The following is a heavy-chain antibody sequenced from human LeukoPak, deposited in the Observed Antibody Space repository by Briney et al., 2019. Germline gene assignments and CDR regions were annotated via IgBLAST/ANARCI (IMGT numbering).Heavy chain of an antibody. D-gene: IGHD6-6*01. CDR1: GGSSSGYY. Sequence: PSETLSLPCAVYGGSSSGYYWSWIRQPPGKGLEWIGEINHSGSTNYNPSLKSRVTISVDTSKNQFSLKLSSVTAADTAVYYCARGQRAYSSSWFDYWGQGTLVTVSS. CDR3: ARGQRAYSSSWFDY. CDR2: INHSGST. V-gene: IGHV4-34*01. J-gene: IGHJ4*02.